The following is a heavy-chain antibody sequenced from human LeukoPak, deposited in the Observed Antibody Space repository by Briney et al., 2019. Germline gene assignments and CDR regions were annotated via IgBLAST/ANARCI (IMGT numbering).Heavy chain of an antibody. CDR1: GGSFSGYY. CDR3: ARSYCSSTSCYAAGGGWFDP. J-gene: IGHJ5*02. Sequence: KASETLSLTCAVYGGSFSGYYWSWIRQPPGKGLEWIGEINHSGSTNYNPSLKSRVTISVDTSKNQFSLKLSSVTAADTAVYYCARSYCSSTSCYAAGGGWFDPWGQGTLVTVSS. D-gene: IGHD2-2*01. CDR2: INHSGST. V-gene: IGHV4-34*01.